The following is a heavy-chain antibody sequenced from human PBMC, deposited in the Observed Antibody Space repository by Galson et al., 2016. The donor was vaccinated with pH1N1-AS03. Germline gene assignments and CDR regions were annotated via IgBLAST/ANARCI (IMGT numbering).Heavy chain of an antibody. J-gene: IGHJ6*02. CDR2: IDYTGNP. Sequence: VSGASVRSRNSYWSWIRQPPGKTLEWIAYIDYTGNPKYNPSLRSRVTISLDTSKNRFSLQMRSMTAADTAVFYCASALRGGYSDYVTLNVWGQGTTVIVSS. D-gene: IGHD4-11*01. V-gene: IGHV4-61*01. CDR1: GASVRSRNSY. CDR3: ASALRGGYSDYVTLNV.